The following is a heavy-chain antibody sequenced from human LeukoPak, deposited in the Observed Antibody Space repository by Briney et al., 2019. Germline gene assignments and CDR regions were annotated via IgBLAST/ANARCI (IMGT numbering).Heavy chain of an antibody. Sequence: SETLSLTCAVSGGSISSSNWWSWVRQPPGKGLEWIGEIYHSGSTNYNPSLKSRVTISVDKSKNQFSLKLSSVTAADTAVYYCARGILTVVAADYFDYWGQGTLVTVSS. CDR1: GGSISSSNW. CDR2: IYHSGST. CDR3: ARGILTVVAADYFDY. D-gene: IGHD2-15*01. V-gene: IGHV4-4*02. J-gene: IGHJ4*02.